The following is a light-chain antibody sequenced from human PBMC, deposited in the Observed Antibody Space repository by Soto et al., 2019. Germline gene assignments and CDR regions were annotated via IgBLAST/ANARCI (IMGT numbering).Light chain of an antibody. CDR1: RRDVCGYNY. Sequence: QSLLTQPASVSGSPGQSITISCTGTRRDVCGYNYVSWYQHHPGKAPKLLIYDVSNRPSGISNRFSGSKSDNTASLTISGLQPEDEADYYCSSYTTSNTRQIVFGTGTKVTVL. J-gene: IGLJ1*01. CDR2: DVS. V-gene: IGLV2-14*03. CDR3: SSYTTSNTRQIV.